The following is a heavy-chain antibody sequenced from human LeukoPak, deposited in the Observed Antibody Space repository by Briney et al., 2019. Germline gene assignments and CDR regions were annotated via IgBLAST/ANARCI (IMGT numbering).Heavy chain of an antibody. CDR2: INPNSGGT. Sequence: ASANGSCKVTVYNFTGDFLNMICQRPGQGFGWMGWINPNSGGTNYAQKFQGRVTMTRDTSISTAYMELSRLRSDDTAVYYCARDQFGTTFDYWGQGTLVTVSS. CDR3: ARDQFGTTFDY. CDR1: VYNFTGDF. J-gene: IGHJ4*02. V-gene: IGHV1-2*02. D-gene: IGHD1-1*01.